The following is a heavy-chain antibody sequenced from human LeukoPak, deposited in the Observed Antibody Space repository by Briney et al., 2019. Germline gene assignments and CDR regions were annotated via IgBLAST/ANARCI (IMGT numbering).Heavy chain of an antibody. D-gene: IGHD1-26*01. Sequence: GGSLRLSCAASGFTFSSYNMNWVRQAPGKGLEWVSSISTSSIYIYYADSVKGRFTISRDNAKHSLFLQMNSLRAEDTAVYYCAGSGIVGATLIDAFDIWGQGTMVTVSS. CDR2: ISTSSIYI. CDR3: AGSGIVGATLIDAFDI. V-gene: IGHV3-21*01. J-gene: IGHJ3*02. CDR1: GFTFSSYN.